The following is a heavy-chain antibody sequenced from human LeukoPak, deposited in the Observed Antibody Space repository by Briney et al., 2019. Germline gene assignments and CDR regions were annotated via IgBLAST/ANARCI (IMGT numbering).Heavy chain of an antibody. Sequence: PSQTLSLTCAVSGGSISSGGYSWSWIRHPPGKGLEWIGYIYHSGSTYYNPSLKSRVTVSVDRSKNHFSLKLSSVTAADTAVYYCARVMGSMMGDAFDIWGQGTMVTVSS. CDR2: IYHSGST. J-gene: IGHJ3*02. V-gene: IGHV4-30-2*01. D-gene: IGHD3-16*01. CDR3: ARVMGSMMGDAFDI. CDR1: GGSISSGGYS.